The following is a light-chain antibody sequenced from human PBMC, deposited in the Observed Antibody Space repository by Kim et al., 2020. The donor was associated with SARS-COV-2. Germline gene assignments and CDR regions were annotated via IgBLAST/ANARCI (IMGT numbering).Light chain of an antibody. Sequence: ALGPTGRSTCQGDRLRSYYASWYQQKPGQAPVLVIYGKNNRPSGIPDRFSGSSSGSTASLTITGAQAEDEADYYCNSRDSSGNHVVFGGGTQLTVL. CDR2: GKN. CDR1: RLRSYY. V-gene: IGLV3-19*01. J-gene: IGLJ2*01. CDR3: NSRDSSGNHVV.